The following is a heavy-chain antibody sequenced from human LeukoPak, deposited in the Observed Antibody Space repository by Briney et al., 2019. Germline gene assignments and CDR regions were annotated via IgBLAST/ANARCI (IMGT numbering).Heavy chain of an antibody. CDR1: GFTLGHYA. CDR2: IRSKAYGGTT. CDR3: TRGMGVY. D-gene: IGHD3-16*01. J-gene: IGHJ4*02. Sequence: GGSLRLSCRASGFTLGHYAMSWVRQAPGKGLEWVGFIRSKAYGGTTEYAASVKGRFTISRDDSKSIAYLQMNSLKTEDTAVYYCTRGMGVYWGQGTLVTVSS. V-gene: IGHV3-49*04.